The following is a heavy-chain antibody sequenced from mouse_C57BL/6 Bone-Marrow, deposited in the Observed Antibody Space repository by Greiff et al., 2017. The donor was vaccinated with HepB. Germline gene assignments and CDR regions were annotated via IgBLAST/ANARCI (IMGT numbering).Heavy chain of an antibody. V-gene: IGHV3-6*01. Sequence: DVQLQESGPGLVKPSQSLSLTCSVTGYSITSGYYWNWIRQFPGNKLEWMGYISYDGSNNYNPSLKNRISITRDTSKNQFFLKLNSVTTEDTATYYCAREPHYDYDEGYAMDYWGQGTSVTVSS. J-gene: IGHJ4*01. D-gene: IGHD2-4*01. CDR1: GYSITSGYY. CDR2: ISYDGSN. CDR3: AREPHYDYDEGYAMDY.